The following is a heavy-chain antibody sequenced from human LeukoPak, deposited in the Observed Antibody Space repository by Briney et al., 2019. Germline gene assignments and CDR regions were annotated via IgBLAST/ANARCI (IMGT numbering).Heavy chain of an antibody. D-gene: IGHD3-22*01. Sequence: PSETLSLTCTASGDSSSLSYWSWIRQPPGKGLEWVGFIYYSGSTNYNPSLKSRVTISVDTSKNQFSLKLSSVTAADTAVYYCARRLYYYDSSGYSAFDIWGQGTMVTVSS. V-gene: IGHV4-59*08. CDR1: GDSSSLSY. CDR3: ARRLYYYDSSGYSAFDI. J-gene: IGHJ3*02. CDR2: IYYSGST.